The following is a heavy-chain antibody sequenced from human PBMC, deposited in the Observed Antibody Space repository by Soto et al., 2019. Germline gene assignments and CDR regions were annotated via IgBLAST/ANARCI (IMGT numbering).Heavy chain of an antibody. Sequence: GGSLRLSCAASGFTFSSYAMSWVRQAPGKGLEWVSAISGSGGSTYYADSVKGRFTISRDNSKNTLYLQMNSLRAEDTAVYYCAKDRAGMVRGVISPYYYYGMDVWGQGTTVTVSS. CDR1: GFTFSSYA. CDR2: ISGSGGST. D-gene: IGHD3-10*01. V-gene: IGHV3-23*01. CDR3: AKDRAGMVRGVISPYYYYGMDV. J-gene: IGHJ6*02.